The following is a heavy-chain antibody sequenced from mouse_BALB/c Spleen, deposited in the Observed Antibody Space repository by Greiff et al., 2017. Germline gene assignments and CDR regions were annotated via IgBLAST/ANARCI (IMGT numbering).Heavy chain of an antibody. Sequence: EVQLQESGPGLVKPSQSLSLTCSVTGYSITSGYYWNWIRQFPGNKLEWMGYISYDGSNNYNPSLKNRISITRDTSKNQFFLKLNSVTTEDTATYYCARGDRYDGAMDYWGQGTSVTVSS. CDR3: ARGDRYDGAMDY. CDR2: ISYDGSN. V-gene: IGHV3-6*02. J-gene: IGHJ4*01. D-gene: IGHD2-14*01. CDR1: GYSITSGYY.